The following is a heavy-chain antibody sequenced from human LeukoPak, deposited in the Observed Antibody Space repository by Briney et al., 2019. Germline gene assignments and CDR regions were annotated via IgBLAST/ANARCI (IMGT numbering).Heavy chain of an antibody. V-gene: IGHV3-53*05. CDR1: GFTVYTYY. J-gene: IGHJ6*03. Sequence: GGSLRLSCAASGFTVYTYYVTWVRQAPGKGLEWVSVIYSGGSTYYADSVKGRFTISRDNAKNTLYLQMNSLRAEDTAVYYCARDYSSSYYMDVWGKGTTVTVSS. D-gene: IGHD6-13*01. CDR3: ARDYSSSYYMDV. CDR2: IYSGGST.